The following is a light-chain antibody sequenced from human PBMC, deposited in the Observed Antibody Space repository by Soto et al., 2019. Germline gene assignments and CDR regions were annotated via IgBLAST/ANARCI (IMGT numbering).Light chain of an antibody. CDR1: QSISSW. J-gene: IGKJ2*01. Sequence: DIQMTQSPSTLSASVGDRVTITCRASQSISSWLAWYQQKPGKAPKLLIYDASSLESGVPSRFSGSGSGTELPLTISSLQPDDFATYYCQQYNSYSPYTFGQGTKLEIK. CDR3: QQYNSYSPYT. V-gene: IGKV1-5*01. CDR2: DAS.